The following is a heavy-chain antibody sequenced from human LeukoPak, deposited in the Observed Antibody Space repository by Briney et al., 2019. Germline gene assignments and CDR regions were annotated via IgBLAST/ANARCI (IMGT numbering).Heavy chain of an antibody. CDR1: GYTFTTYG. J-gene: IGHJ4*02. CDR3: ARVRVPYYYGSGTYYMNY. CDR2: FSGYNGDT. Sequence: GASVKVSCKASGYTFTTYGFSWARQAPGQGLEWMGWFSGYNGDTNCAQDLERRDTMTTDTSTSTAYMELRSLRSDDTAVYYCARVRVPYYYGSGTYYMNYWGQGTLVTVSS. V-gene: IGHV1-18*01. D-gene: IGHD3-10*01.